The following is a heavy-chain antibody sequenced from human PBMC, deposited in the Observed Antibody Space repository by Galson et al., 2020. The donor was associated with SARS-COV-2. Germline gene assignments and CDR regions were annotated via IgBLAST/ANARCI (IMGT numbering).Heavy chain of an antibody. CDR3: AGCQGVSYYYGLDV. Sequence: TGGSLRLSCAASGFTFSSYGMHWVRQAPGKGLEWVAVIWYDGSNKYYADSVKGRFTISRDNSKNTQYLQMNSLRAEDTAVYYCAGCQGVSYYYGLDVWCQGTTVTVSS. CDR2: IWYDGSNK. V-gene: IGHV3-33*01. D-gene: IGHD3-16*01. J-gene: IGHJ6*02. CDR1: GFTFSSYG.